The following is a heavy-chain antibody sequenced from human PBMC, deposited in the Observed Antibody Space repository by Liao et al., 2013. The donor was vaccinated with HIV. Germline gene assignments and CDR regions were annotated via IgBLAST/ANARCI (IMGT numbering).Heavy chain of an antibody. D-gene: IGHD7-27*01. CDR1: GVSISSYY. J-gene: IGHJ4*02. CDR2: IYYSGST. V-gene: IGHV4-59*01. CDR3: ASINWGSLYYFDY. Sequence: QVQLQQWGAGLLKPSETLSLTCTVSGVSISSYYWSWIRQPPGKGLEWIGYIYYSGSTNYNPSLKSRVTISVDTSKNQFSLKLSSVTAADTAVYYCASINWGSLYYFDYWGQGTLVTVSS.